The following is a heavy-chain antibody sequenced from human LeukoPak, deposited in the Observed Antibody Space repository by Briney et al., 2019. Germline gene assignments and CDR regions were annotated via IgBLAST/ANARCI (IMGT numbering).Heavy chain of an antibody. D-gene: IGHD6-13*01. CDR3: AKATDIAAAGTXXXDY. CDR2: ISGSGGST. V-gene: IGHV3-23*01. CDR1: GFTFSSYA. J-gene: IGHJ4*02. Sequence: GGSLRLSCAASGFTFSSYAMSWVRQAPGKGLEWVSAISGSGGSTYYADSVKGRFTISRDNSKNTLYLQMNSLRAEDTAVYYCAKATDIAAAGTXXXDYWGQGTLVTVSS.